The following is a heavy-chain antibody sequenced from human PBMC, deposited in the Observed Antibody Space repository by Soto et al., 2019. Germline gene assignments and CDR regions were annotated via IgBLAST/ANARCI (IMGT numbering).Heavy chain of an antibody. CDR2: ISWNSGKI. CDR1: GFRFDGYA. CDR3: AKWSALAVAICPDY. J-gene: IGHJ4*02. Sequence: EVQLVESGGGLVQPGRSLRLSCAASGFRFDGYAMHWVRQRPGKGLEWVSGISWNSGKIVYADSVKGRCTLSRDNAKNSVFLQMSSLRTDDTDLYYCAKWSALAVAICPDYWGEGTLVTVSS. D-gene: IGHD6-19*01. V-gene: IGHV3-9*01.